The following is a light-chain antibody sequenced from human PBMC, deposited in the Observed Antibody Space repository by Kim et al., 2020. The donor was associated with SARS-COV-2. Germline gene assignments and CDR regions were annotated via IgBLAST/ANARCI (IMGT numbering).Light chain of an antibody. CDR2: DKT. J-gene: IGLJ3*02. Sequence: SSELTQDPAVSVALGQTVRITCQGDSLRSFYASWFQQKPGQAPVVVIYDKTNRPSGIPDRFSGSTSGNTASLTITGAQAEDEADYYCHPRARRGDHWVFG. CDR1: SLRSFY. CDR3: HPRARRGDHWV. V-gene: IGLV3-19*01.